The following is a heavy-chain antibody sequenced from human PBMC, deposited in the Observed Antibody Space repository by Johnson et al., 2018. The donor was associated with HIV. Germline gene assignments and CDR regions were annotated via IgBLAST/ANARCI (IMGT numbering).Heavy chain of an antibody. CDR3: VKDSKRELLQGKDAFDI. Sequence: QVQLVESGGGMVQPGGSLRLSCAASGFTFSSYGMHWVRQAPGKGLEWVAFIRNDERNKYFIESVKGRFTISRDNSKNMVDLQMNSLRIEDTAIYYCVKDSKRELLQGKDAFDIWGQGTMVTVSS. J-gene: IGHJ3*02. D-gene: IGHD1-26*01. CDR1: GFTFSSYG. CDR2: IRNDERNK. V-gene: IGHV3-30*02.